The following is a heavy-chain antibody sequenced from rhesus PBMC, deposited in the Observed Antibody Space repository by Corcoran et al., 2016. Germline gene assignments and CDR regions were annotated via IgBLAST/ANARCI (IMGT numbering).Heavy chain of an antibody. J-gene: IGHJ4*01. V-gene: IGHV4-80*01. CDR2: INVDDDRT. D-gene: IGHD2-39*02. CDR1: GASISRHW. Sequence: QVQLQESGPGLVKPLETLSLTCTVSGASISRHWWTWVRQPPGKGMEWIGEINVDDDRTYYNASLNSRVTMSNDSSKNQFALRLSSATAADTAVYFCARDMLVSPTYYFDFWGQGVLVTVSS. CDR3: ARDMLVSPTYYFDF.